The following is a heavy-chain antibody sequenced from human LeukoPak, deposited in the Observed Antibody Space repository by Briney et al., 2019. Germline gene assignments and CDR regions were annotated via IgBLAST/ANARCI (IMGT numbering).Heavy chain of an antibody. D-gene: IGHD3-22*01. CDR2: ISRVGSST. CDR1: GFTFTSSW. CDR3: ARHGDNSGYYRT. V-gene: IGHV3-74*01. J-gene: IGHJ5*02. Sequence: GGSLRLSCPASGFTFTSSWMHWVRQAPGKGLVWVSHISRVGSSTNYADSMKGPFTISRDNAKNTMYMQIKGLRTEDPAVDLCARHGDNSGYYRTWGQGTLVTVSS.